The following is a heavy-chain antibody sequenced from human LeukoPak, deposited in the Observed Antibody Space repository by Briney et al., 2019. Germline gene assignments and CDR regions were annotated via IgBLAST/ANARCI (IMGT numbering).Heavy chain of an antibody. CDR3: ARGYGGNSELTFDY. CDR1: GGTFSSYA. D-gene: IGHD4-23*01. J-gene: IGHJ4*02. Sequence: ASVKVSCKASGGTFSSYAISWVRQAPGQGLEWMGRIIPIFGIANYAQKFQGRVTITADKSTSTAYMELSSLRSEDTAVYYCARGYGGNSELTFDYWGQGTLVTVSS. CDR2: IIPIFGIA. V-gene: IGHV1-69*04.